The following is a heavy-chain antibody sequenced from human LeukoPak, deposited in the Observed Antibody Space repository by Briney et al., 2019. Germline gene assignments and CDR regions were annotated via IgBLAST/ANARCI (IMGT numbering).Heavy chain of an antibody. CDR1: GYTFTGYY. V-gene: IGHV1-18*04. CDR3: VRDEPYSSGWYYFDY. J-gene: IGHJ4*02. D-gene: IGHD6-19*01. Sequence: ASVKVSCKASGYTFTGYYMHWVRQAPGQGLEWMGWISAYNGNTNYAQRAQGRVTMTTDPSTSTAFMELSSLNADDTAVYYCVRDEPYSSGWYYFDYWGQGTLVTVSS. CDR2: ISAYNGNT.